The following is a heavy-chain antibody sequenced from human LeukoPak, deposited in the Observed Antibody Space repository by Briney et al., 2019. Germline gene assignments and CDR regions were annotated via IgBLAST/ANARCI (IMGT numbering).Heavy chain of an antibody. D-gene: IGHD1-14*01. J-gene: IGHJ4*02. CDR3: ARETPGSRVFDY. Sequence: WGSLRLSCAASGFILSSNHISWVRQVPGKGLEWVSINSDDTTYYADSVKGRFTVSRDKSKNTLYLQMNSLRAEDTAVYYCARETPGSRVFDYWGQGTLVTVSS. CDR2: NSDDTT. CDR1: GFILSSNH. V-gene: IGHV3-66*01.